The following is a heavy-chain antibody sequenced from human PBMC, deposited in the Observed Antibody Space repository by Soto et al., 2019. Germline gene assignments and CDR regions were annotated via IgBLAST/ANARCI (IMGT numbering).Heavy chain of an antibody. CDR1: GGSFSGYY. D-gene: IGHD3-3*02. J-gene: IGHJ5*02. CDR3: ARVPIASWFDP. V-gene: IGHV4-34*01. CDR2: INHSGST. Sequence: QVQLQQWGAGLLKPSETLSLTCAVYGGSFSGYYWSWIRQPPGKGLEWIGEINHSGSTNYNPSLKRQVTIAVDSSKNQFSLKLSSVTAADTAVYYCARVPIASWFDPWGQGTLVTVSS.